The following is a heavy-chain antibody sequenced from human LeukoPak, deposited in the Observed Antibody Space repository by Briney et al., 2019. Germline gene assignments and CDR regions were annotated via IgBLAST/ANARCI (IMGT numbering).Heavy chain of an antibody. CDR1: GGSISSGSYY. Sequence: PSETLSLTCTVSGGSISSGSYYWSWIRQPAGKGLEWIGRIYTSGSTNYNPSLKSRVTISVDTSKNQFSLKLSSVTAADTAVYYWARGVRLIWVQQWGQGTLVTVSS. D-gene: IGHD3-16*01. J-gene: IGHJ1*01. CDR3: ARGVRLIWVQQ. CDR2: IYTSGST. V-gene: IGHV4-61*02.